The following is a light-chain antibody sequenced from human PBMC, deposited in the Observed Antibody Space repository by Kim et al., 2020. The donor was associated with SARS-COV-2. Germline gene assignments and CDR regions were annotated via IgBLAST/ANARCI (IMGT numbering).Light chain of an antibody. CDR1: NIGSKS. Sequence: PGKTARITCGGNNIGSKSVHWYQQKPGQAPVLVIYYDSDRPSGIPERFSGSNSGNTATLTISRVEAGDEADYYCQVWDSSSDHVVFGGGTQLTV. J-gene: IGLJ2*01. CDR3: QVWDSSSDHVV. CDR2: YDS. V-gene: IGLV3-21*04.